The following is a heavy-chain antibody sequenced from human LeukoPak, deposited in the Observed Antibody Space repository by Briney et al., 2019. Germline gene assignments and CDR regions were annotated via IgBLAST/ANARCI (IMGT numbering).Heavy chain of an antibody. CDR1: GFSFSNDF. V-gene: IGHV3-11*01. J-gene: IGHJ4*02. D-gene: IGHD1-1*01. CDR2: ISSGGDVI. Sequence: GGSLRLSCAVSGFSFSNDFLSWVRQAPGRGPEWLAYISSGGDVIYYGDSMRGRVTISRDNAKSSLYLQMTSLRAEDTAVYFCARNHPSRNDGWPLSDFWGRGTLVTVSS. CDR3: ARNHPSRNDGWPLSDF.